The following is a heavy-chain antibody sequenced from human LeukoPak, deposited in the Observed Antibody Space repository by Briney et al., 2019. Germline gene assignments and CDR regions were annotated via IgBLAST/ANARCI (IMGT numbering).Heavy chain of an antibody. CDR2: IGHDGGT. J-gene: IGHJ4*02. V-gene: IGHV4-34*01. CDR3: ARVPATVSRPCDS. CDR1: GGPFDGYY. Sequence: SETLSLICAVYGGPFDGYYWTLVRQTPGKGLEWIGEIGHDGGTNYNPSLRSRVTISIDTSKKQFSLKLSSVTAADTAVYYCARVPATVSRPCDSWGQGTLVTVSS. D-gene: IGHD2-15*01.